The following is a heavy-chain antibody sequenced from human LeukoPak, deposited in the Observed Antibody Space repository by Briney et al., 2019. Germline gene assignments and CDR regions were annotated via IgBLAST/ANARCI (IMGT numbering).Heavy chain of an antibody. Sequence: SQTLSLTCTVSGGSISSGGYYWSWIRQPPGKGLEWIGYIYHSGSTYYNPSLKSRVTISVDRSKNQFSLKLSSVTAADTAVYYCARDGVQVSTIYYYYYMDVGGKGTTVTVSS. J-gene: IGHJ6*03. D-gene: IGHD3-16*01. CDR2: IYHSGST. V-gene: IGHV4-30-2*01. CDR3: ARDGVQVSTIYYYYYMDV. CDR1: GGSISSGGYY.